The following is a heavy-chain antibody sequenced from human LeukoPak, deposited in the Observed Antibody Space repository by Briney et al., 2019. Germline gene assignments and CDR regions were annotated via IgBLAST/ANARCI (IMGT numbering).Heavy chain of an antibody. J-gene: IGHJ4*02. Sequence: PSETLSLTCTVSGGSISSYYWSWIRQPPGKGLEWIGYIYYSGSTNYNPSLKSRVTISVDTSKNQFSLKLSSVTAADTAVYYCARAEVPYGDYGYWGQGALVTVSS. D-gene: IGHD4-17*01. CDR1: GGSISSYY. V-gene: IGHV4-59*01. CDR3: ARAEVPYGDYGY. CDR2: IYYSGST.